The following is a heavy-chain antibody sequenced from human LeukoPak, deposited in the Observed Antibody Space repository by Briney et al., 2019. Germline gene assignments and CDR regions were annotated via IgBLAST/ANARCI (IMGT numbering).Heavy chain of an antibody. CDR2: IYPGDSDT. CDR3: ARPSDSGSYSNFDY. CDR1: GYSFSSYW. J-gene: IGHJ4*02. D-gene: IGHD3-10*01. V-gene: IGHV5-51*01. Sequence: GESLKISCWGSGYSFSSYWIGWVRQMPGKGLEWMGIIYPGDSDTRYSPSFQGQVTTSADKSISTAYLQWSSLKASDTAMYYCARPSDSGSYSNFDYWGQGTLVTVSS.